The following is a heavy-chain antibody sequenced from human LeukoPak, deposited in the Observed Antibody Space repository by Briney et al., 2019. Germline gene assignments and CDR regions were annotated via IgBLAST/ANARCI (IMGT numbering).Heavy chain of an antibody. D-gene: IGHD3-10*01. CDR2: INPNSGGT. V-gene: IGHV1-2*02. CDR1: GYTFTGYY. CDR3: ARDDPRGWYYFDY. J-gene: IGHJ4*02. Sequence: ASVKVSCKASGYTFTGYYMHWVRQAPGQGLEWMGWINPNSGGTNYAQKFQGRVTMTRDTSISTAYMELSRLRSDDTAVYYCARDDPRGWYYFDYWGRGTLVTVSS.